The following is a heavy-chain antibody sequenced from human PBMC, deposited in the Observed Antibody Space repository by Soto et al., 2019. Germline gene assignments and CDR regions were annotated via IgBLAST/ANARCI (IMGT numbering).Heavy chain of an antibody. J-gene: IGHJ5*02. CDR1: SGSISSSNW. Sequence: QVQLQESGPGLVKPSGTLSLTCAVSSGSISSSNWWSWVRQPPGKGLEWIGEIYHSGSTNYNPSLKSRVTISVDKCKNQCSLKPSSVTAADTAVYYCARRVATTPNWFDPWGQGTLVTVSS. CDR2: IYHSGST. CDR3: ARRVATTPNWFDP. D-gene: IGHD5-12*01. V-gene: IGHV4-4*02.